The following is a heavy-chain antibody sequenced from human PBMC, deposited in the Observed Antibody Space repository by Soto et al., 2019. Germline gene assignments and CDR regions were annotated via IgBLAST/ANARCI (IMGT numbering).Heavy chain of an antibody. CDR3: TKDHKGLGVAEYYFDY. Sequence: EVQLLESGGGLVQPGGSLRLSCAASGFTFSSYAMSWVRQAPGKGLEWVSAISGSGGSTYYADSVKGRFTISRDNSKNTLYLQMNSLRAEDTAVYYCTKDHKGLGVAEYYFDYWGQGTLVTVSS. J-gene: IGHJ4*02. CDR1: GFTFSSYA. CDR2: ISGSGGST. D-gene: IGHD2-15*01. V-gene: IGHV3-23*01.